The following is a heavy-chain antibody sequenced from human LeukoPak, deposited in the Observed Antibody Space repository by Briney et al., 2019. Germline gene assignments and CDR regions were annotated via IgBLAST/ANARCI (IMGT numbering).Heavy chain of an antibody. V-gene: IGHV3-74*01. J-gene: IGHJ3*02. CDR1: GFTFSSYW. Sequence: GGSLRLSCAASGFTFSSYWMHWVRQAPGKGLVWVSRINSDGSSTSYADSVKGRFTISRDNSKNTLYLQMNSLRAEDTAVYYCAKGFVGAAAGTYDAFDIWGHGTVVTVSS. CDR2: INSDGSST. CDR3: AKGFVGAAAGTYDAFDI. D-gene: IGHD6-13*01.